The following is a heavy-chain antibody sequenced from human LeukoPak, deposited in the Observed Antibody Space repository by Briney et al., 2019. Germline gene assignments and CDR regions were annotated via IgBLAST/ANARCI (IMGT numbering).Heavy chain of an antibody. V-gene: IGHV4-59*01. Sequence: SETLSLTCTVSGGSISRYYWSWIRQPPGKGLEWIGYIYYSETTSYNPSLKSRVTISVDTSKNQFSLKLTSVTAADTAVYYCARDKGLPQAFDIWGQGTMVTVSS. D-gene: IGHD5/OR15-5a*01. J-gene: IGHJ3*02. CDR3: ARDKGLPQAFDI. CDR1: GGSISRYY. CDR2: IYYSETT.